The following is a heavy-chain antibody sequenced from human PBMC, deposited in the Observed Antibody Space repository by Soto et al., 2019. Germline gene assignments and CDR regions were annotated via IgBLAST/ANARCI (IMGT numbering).Heavy chain of an antibody. D-gene: IGHD2-8*01. J-gene: IGHJ4*02. Sequence: ASVKVSCKASGGTFSRYTISWVRQAPGQGLEWMGRIIPILGIANYAQKFQGRVTITADKSTSTAYMELSSLRSEDTAVYYCARDREYCTNGVCYTSKPFDYWGQGTLVTVSS. CDR2: IIPILGIA. CDR3: ARDREYCTNGVCYTSKPFDY. V-gene: IGHV1-69*04. CDR1: GGTFSRYT.